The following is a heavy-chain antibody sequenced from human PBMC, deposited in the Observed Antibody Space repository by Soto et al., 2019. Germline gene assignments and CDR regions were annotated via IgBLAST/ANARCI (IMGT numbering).Heavy chain of an antibody. D-gene: IGHD3-3*01. CDR2: IYDSGST. CDR3: ARGRFFGVVITPYFYDGMDV. CDR1: GGSISNYY. V-gene: IGHV4-59*01. J-gene: IGHJ6*02. Sequence: SETLSLTCTVSGGSISNYYWSWIRQPPGKRLEWIGYIYDSGSTNYNHSLKSRVTMSGDTSKNHFALKLDSVTAADTAVYYCARGRFFGVVITPYFYDGMDVWGQGTTVTVSS.